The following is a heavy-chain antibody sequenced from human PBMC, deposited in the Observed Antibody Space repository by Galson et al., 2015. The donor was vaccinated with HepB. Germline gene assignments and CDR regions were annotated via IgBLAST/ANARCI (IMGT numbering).Heavy chain of an antibody. D-gene: IGHD2-8*01. CDR2: INGDGSET. CDR1: GFTFRNYW. Sequence: SLRLSCAGSGFTFRNYWVHWVRHTPGKGLVWVSRINGDGSETNYADSVKGRFTISRDNTKNTLYLQMNSLTAEDTAVYYCSRAGVPSLRNALDIWGQGTTVTVSS. V-gene: IGHV3-74*01. J-gene: IGHJ3*02. CDR3: SRAGVPSLRNALDI.